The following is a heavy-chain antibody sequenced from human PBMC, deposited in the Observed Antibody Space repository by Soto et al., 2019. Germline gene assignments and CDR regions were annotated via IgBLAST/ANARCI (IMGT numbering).Heavy chain of an antibody. CDR3: ARPVSRYCSGGSCADFDY. CDR1: GGSISSSSYY. V-gene: IGHV4-39*01. D-gene: IGHD2-15*01. CDR2: IYYSGST. Sequence: QLQLQESGPGLVKPSETLSLTCTVSGGSISSSSYYWGWIRQPPGKGLEWIGSIYYSGSTYYNPSLKSRVTISVDTSKYQFSLKLSSVTAADTAVYYCARPVSRYCSGGSCADFDYWGQGTLVTVSS. J-gene: IGHJ4*02.